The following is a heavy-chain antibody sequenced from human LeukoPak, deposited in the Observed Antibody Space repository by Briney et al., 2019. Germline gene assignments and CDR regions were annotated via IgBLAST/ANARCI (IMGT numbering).Heavy chain of an antibody. V-gene: IGHV7-4-1*02. J-gene: IGHJ4*02. CDR2: INTNTGNP. CDR1: GYTFTSYA. CDR3: ARGEYSSGWYIRVFDY. D-gene: IGHD6-19*01. Sequence: GASVKVSCKASGYTFTSYAMNWVRQAPGQGLEWMGWINTNTGNPTYAQGFTGRFVFSLDTSVSTAYLQISSLKAEDTAVYYCARGEYSSGWYIRVFDYWGQGTLVTVSS.